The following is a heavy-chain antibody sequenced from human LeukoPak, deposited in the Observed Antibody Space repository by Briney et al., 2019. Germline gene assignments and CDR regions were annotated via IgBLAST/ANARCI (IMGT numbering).Heavy chain of an antibody. CDR3: AKDTGSGYDYFSYYFDY. V-gene: IGHV3-15*01. CDR1: GFTFSNAW. Sequence: GGSLRLSCAASGFTFSNAWMSWVRQAPGKGLEWVGRIKSKTDGGTTDYAAPVKGRFTISRDDSKNTLYLQMNSLRAEDTAVYYCAKDTGSGYDYFSYYFDYWGQGTLVTVSS. J-gene: IGHJ4*02. CDR2: IKSKTDGGTT. D-gene: IGHD5-12*01.